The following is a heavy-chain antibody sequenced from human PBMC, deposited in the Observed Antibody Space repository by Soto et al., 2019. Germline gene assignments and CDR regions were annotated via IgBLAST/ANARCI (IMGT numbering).Heavy chain of an antibody. D-gene: IGHD6-6*01. CDR2: INHSGST. CDR3: AREKRGGIAARPLDP. J-gene: IGHJ5*02. Sequence: ASETLSLTCAVYGGSFSGYYWSWIRQPPGKGLEWIGEINHSGSTNYNPSLKSRVTISVDTSKNQFSLKLSSVTAADTAVYYCAREKRGGIAARPLDPWGQGTLVTVSS. CDR1: GGSFSGYY. V-gene: IGHV4-34*01.